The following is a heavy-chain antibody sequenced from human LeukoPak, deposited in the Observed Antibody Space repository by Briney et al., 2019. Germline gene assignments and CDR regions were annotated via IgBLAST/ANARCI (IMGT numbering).Heavy chain of an antibody. CDR3: QSRFLEWLLDY. V-gene: IGHV4-39*01. J-gene: IGHJ4*02. Sequence: SEALSLTCTVSGDSIRSNNYYWGWIRQPPGKGLEWIGSIYDTGSTSYNPSLKSRVIISVDTSKNQFSLKLSSVTAADTAVYYCQSRFLEWLLDYWGQGTLVTVSS. CDR1: GDSIRSNNYY. CDR2: IYDTGST. D-gene: IGHD3-3*01.